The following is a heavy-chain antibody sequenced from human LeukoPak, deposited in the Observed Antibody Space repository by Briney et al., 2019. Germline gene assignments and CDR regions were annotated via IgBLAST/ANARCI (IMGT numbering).Heavy chain of an antibody. CDR3: ASGGGVTDY. J-gene: IGHJ4*02. CDR2: ISYDGSNK. CDR1: GFTFSSYA. Sequence: SGGSLRLSCAASGFTFSSYAMHWVRQAPGKGLEWVAVISYDGSNKYYADSVKGRFTISRDNSKNTLYLQMNSLRAEDTAVYYCASGGGVTDYWGQGTLVTVSS. D-gene: IGHD3-16*01. V-gene: IGHV3-30*01.